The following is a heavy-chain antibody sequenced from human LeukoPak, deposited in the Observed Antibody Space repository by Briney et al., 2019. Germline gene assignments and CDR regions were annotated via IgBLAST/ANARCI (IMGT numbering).Heavy chain of an antibody. V-gene: IGHV3-23*01. J-gene: IGHJ4*02. D-gene: IGHD2-15*01. CDR1: GFTFSNYA. CDR2: ISGGGNST. Sequence: HPGGSLRLSCAASGFTFSNYAMNWVRQAPGKGLEWVSAISGGGNSTYYADSVKGRFTISRDNSKNTLFLQVNSLRAEDTAVYYCAKARAVVVVAATNYWGQGTLVTVSS. CDR3: AKARAVVVVAATNY.